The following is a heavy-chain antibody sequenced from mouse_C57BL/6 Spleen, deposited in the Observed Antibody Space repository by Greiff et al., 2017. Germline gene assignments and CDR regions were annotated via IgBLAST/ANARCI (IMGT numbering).Heavy chain of an antibody. D-gene: IGHD2-4*01. CDR2: IDPSDSET. Sequence: QVQLQQPGAELVRPGSSVKLSCKASGCTFTSYWMHWVKQRPIQGLEWIGNIDPSDSETHYNQKFKDKATLTVDKSSSTAYMQLSSLTSEDSAVYYCAGYDYDGFAYWGQGTLVTVSA. J-gene: IGHJ3*01. CDR1: GCTFTSYW. V-gene: IGHV1-52*01. CDR3: AGYDYDGFAY.